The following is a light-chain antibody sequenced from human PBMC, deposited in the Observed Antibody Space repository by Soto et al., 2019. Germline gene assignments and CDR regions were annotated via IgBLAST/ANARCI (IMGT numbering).Light chain of an antibody. J-gene: IGKJ1*01. CDR1: QSVSSY. V-gene: IGKV3-11*01. CDR2: DAS. Sequence: ETMLTQSPATLSLSPGERATLSCRASQSVSSYLAWYQQKPGQAPRLLIYDASNRATGVPSRFSGSGSGTDFTLTISSLEPEDFAVYYCQQRSNWPRAFGQGTKVEIK. CDR3: QQRSNWPRA.